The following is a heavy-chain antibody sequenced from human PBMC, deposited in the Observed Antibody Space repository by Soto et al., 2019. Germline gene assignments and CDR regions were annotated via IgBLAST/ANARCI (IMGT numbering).Heavy chain of an antibody. CDR1: GGSVGSGEYY. D-gene: IGHD5-18*01. CDR3: ARDVAHGYTENV. V-gene: IGHV4-30-4*01. Sequence: QVQLQESGPGLVKPSQTLSLAYTVSGGSVGSGEYYYSWIRQPPGKGLEWIGYIYDSGITNYTPSLKGRVTMSLDRSNKHVSLKLSSVTAADTAVYFCARDVAHGYTENVWGQGTMVTVSS. J-gene: IGHJ3*01. CDR2: IYDSGIT.